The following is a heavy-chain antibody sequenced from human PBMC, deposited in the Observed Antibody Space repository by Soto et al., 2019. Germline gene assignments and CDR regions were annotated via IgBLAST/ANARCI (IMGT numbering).Heavy chain of an antibody. J-gene: IGHJ5*02. Sequence: GASVKVSCKDSGYTITSYAMHWVRQAPGQRLEWMGWINAGNGNTKYSQKFQGRVTITRDTSASTAYMELSSLRSEDTAVYYCARGPHPRHWRWFVPWGQRTLVTVSS. CDR3: ARGPHPRHWRWFVP. V-gene: IGHV1-3*01. CDR1: GYTITSYA. CDR2: INAGNGNT. D-gene: IGHD1-1*01.